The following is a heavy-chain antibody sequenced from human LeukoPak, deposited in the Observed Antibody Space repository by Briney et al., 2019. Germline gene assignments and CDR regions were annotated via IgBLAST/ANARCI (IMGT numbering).Heavy chain of an antibody. D-gene: IGHD4-23*01. J-gene: IGHJ4*02. CDR1: GGSISSINW. CDR2: IHHRGST. Sequence: SGTLSLTCAVSGGSISSINWWSWVRQPPGKGLEWIGEIHHRGSTNYNPSLKSRVTLSLDKSKNQFSLNLYSVTAADTAVYYCLYGGNSGDWVYWGQGTLVTVSS. V-gene: IGHV4-4*02. CDR3: LYGGNSGDWVY.